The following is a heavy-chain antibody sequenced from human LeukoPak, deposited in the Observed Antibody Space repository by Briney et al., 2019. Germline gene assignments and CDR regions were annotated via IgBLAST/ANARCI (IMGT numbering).Heavy chain of an antibody. V-gene: IGHV4-4*02. J-gene: IGHJ6*03. CDR2: IYHSGST. CDR1: GGSISSSNW. D-gene: IGHD3-10*01. Sequence: SGTLSLTCAVSGGSISSSNWWSWVRQPPGKGLEWIGEIYHSGSTNYNPSLKSRVTIPVDKSKNQFSLKLSSVTAADTAVYYCARGRSTMVRGVIIRRGYYMDVWGKGTTVTISS. CDR3: ARGRSTMVRGVIIRRGYYMDV.